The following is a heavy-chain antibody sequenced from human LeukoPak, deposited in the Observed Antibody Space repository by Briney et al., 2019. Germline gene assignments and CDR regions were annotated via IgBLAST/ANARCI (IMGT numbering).Heavy chain of an antibody. CDR3: ARGSSGSTKRYYFDA. CDR1: VGSISVYY. V-gene: IGHV4-4*07. J-gene: IGHJ4*02. D-gene: IGHD6-19*01. Sequence: SETQSLPCTVSVGSISVYYWNWVRQPADRGLECIGRHYSSGDTYYNPSLKSRLTMSVDTSKNQFSLTPRSVTAADTAVYCCARGSSGSTKRYYFDAWGQGALVTVPS. CDR2: HYSSGDT.